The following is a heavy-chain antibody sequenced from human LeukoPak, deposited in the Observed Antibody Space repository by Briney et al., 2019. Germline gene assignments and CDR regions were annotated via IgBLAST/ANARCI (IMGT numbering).Heavy chain of an antibody. CDR1: GGTLSSYA. V-gene: IGHV1-69*13. D-gene: IGHD3-10*01. CDR3: ARDGVIWFGELLYTGPSGAERWFDP. Sequence: GASVKVSCKTSGGTLSSYAISWMRQAPGQGLEWMGGIIPILSTTTYAQEFQGRVTITADESTSTAYMELSSLRSEDTAVYYCARDGVIWFGELLYTGPSGAERWFDPWGQGTLVTVSS. J-gene: IGHJ5*02. CDR2: IIPILSTT.